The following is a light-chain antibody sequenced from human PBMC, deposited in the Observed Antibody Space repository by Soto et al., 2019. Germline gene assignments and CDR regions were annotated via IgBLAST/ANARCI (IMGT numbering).Light chain of an antibody. J-gene: IGLJ3*02. CDR2: EDN. V-gene: IGLV6-57*01. Sequence: NFMLTQPHSVSESPGKTVIISCTRSSGSIASNYVQWYQQRPGSSPTTVIYEDNQRPSGVPDRFSGSIDSSSNSASLTISGLETDDQADYFSHSYDATTQVFGAGTKLTVL. CDR1: SGSIASNY. CDR3: HSYDATTQV.